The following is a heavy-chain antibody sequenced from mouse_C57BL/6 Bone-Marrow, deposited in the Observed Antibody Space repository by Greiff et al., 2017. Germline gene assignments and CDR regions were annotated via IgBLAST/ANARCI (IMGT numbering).Heavy chain of an antibody. CDR3: ARLTTVVAYYFDY. CDR2: IDPNSGGT. V-gene: IGHV1-72*01. Sequence: QVQLKQPGAELVKPGASVKLSCKASGYTFTSYWMHWVKLRPGRGLEWIGRIDPNSGGTKYNEKFKSKATLTVDKPSSTAYMQLSSLTSEDSAVYYCARLTTVVAYYFDYWGQGTTLTVSS. CDR1: GYTFTSYW. D-gene: IGHD1-1*01. J-gene: IGHJ2*01.